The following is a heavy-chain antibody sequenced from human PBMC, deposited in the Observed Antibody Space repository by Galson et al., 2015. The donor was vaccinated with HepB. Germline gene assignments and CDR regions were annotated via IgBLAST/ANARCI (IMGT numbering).Heavy chain of an antibody. D-gene: IGHD3-3*01. Sequence: SVKVSCKASGYTFTDYVVNWVRQAPGQGLEWMGWMNTNTGNPTYAPGFAGRFVFSLDTSVTTAYLQISSLETDDTAVYYCARSPLRFLDWLPYYDYYYMYVWGEGTTVTVSS. CDR3: ARSPLRFLDWLPYYDYYYMYV. V-gene: IGHV7-4-1*02. CDR2: MNTNTGNP. CDR1: GYTFTDYV. J-gene: IGHJ6*03.